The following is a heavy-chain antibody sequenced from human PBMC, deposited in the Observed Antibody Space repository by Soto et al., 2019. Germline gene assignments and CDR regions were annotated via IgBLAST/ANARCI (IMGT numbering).Heavy chain of an antibody. D-gene: IGHD3-10*01. CDR3: ARDLGWFGELGPNYYYYGMDV. V-gene: IGHV3-33*01. CDR1: GFTFSSYG. J-gene: IGHJ6*02. CDR2: IWYDGSNK. Sequence: VQLVESGGGVVQPGRSLRLSCAASGFTFSSYGMHWVRQAPGKGLEWVAVIWYDGSNKYYADSVKGRFTISRDNSKNTLYLQMNSLRAEDTAVYYCARDLGWFGELGPNYYYYGMDVWGQGTTVTVSS.